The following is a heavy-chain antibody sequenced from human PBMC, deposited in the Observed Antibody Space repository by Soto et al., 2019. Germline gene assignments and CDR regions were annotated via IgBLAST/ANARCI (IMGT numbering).Heavy chain of an antibody. CDR1: GGTFSSYA. V-gene: IGHV1-69*01. Sequence: QVQLVQSGAEVKKPGSSVKVSCKASGGTFSSYAISWVRQAPGQGLEWMGGIIPIFGTANYAQKFQGRVTITADESTSTAYMELSSLRSEDTAVYYCAGAVGWPTYYYYYGMDVWGQGTTVTVSS. CDR3: AGAVGWPTYYYYYGMDV. J-gene: IGHJ6*02. D-gene: IGHD2-2*03. CDR2: IIPIFGTA.